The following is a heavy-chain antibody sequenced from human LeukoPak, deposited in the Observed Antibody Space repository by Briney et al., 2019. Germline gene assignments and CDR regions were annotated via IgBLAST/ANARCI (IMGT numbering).Heavy chain of an antibody. Sequence: ASVTVSCKASGYTFTSNDINWVRQATGQGLEWMGWMNPHSGSVGYAQKFQGRVIMTWDTSISTAYMELSSLTSDDTAVYYCARIPQRVPHNWFDPWGQGTLVTVSS. J-gene: IGHJ5*02. CDR3: ARIPQRVPHNWFDP. CDR1: GYTFTSND. CDR2: MNPHSGSV. D-gene: IGHD1-1*01. V-gene: IGHV1-8*01.